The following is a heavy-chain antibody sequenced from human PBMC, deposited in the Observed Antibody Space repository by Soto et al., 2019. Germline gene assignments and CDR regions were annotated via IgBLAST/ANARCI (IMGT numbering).Heavy chain of an antibody. CDR3: TRGPRPSSSGTGAY. D-gene: IGHD1-26*01. J-gene: IGHJ4*02. CDR2: IIPLFGTA. Sequence: SVKVSCKASGGTFSSYTISWVRQAPGQGLEWMGGIIPLFGTANYAQKFQGRFTISRDNDKNTLYLQLDSLRVEDTAMYYCTRGPRPSSSGTGAYWGPGTQVTVSS. CDR1: GGTFSSYT. V-gene: IGHV1-69*05.